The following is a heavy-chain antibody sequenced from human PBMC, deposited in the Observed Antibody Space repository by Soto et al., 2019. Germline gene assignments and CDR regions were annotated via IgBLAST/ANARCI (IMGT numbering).Heavy chain of an antibody. D-gene: IGHD5-12*01. V-gene: IGHV3-15*01. CDR1: GFSFSDAW. J-gene: IGHJ4*02. CDR2: IKSKAHGETA. Sequence: EAQLVESGGGLVEPGGSLRVSCAASGFSFSDAWMIWVRQAPGKGLEWVGRIKSKAHGETADYAAPVKGRFTISRDDSKYTVYLQMNNLTIEDTAVYYCTTGVDGYNPFDYWGQGTLVTVSS. CDR3: TTGVDGYNPFDY.